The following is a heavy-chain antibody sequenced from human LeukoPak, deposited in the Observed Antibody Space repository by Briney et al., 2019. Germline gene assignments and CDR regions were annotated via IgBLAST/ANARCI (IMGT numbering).Heavy chain of an antibody. CDR3: ARGVPAARGWFDP. CDR2: MNTNTGDT. CDR1: GYTFTANY. V-gene: IGHV1-2*02. D-gene: IGHD2-2*01. Sequence: ASVKVSCKASGYTFTANYMRWVRQAPGQGLEWMGWMNTNTGDTNFAQKFQGRVTMTRDTSISTAYMELSRLTSDDTAVYYCARGVPAARGWFDPWGQGTLVTVSS. J-gene: IGHJ5*02.